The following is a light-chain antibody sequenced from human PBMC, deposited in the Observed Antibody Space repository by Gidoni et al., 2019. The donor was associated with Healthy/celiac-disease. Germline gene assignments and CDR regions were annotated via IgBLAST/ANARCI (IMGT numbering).Light chain of an antibody. CDR1: QSISSW. J-gene: IGKJ1*01. CDR3: QQYNSYSWT. CDR2: KAS. Sequence: DIQMTQSPSTLSASVGDRVTITCRASQSISSWVAWYQQKPGKAPKLLIYKASSLESGVPSRFSVSGSGTEFTLTISSLQPDDFATYYCQQYNSYSWTFGQGTKVEIK. V-gene: IGKV1-5*03.